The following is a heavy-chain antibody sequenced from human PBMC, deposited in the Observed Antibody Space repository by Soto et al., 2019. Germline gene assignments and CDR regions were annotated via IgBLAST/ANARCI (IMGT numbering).Heavy chain of an antibody. CDR2: ITGGGGGT. D-gene: IGHD2-2*01. CDR1: GFTFSTYA. CDR3: AKPLCISSFCYLSSSAV. V-gene: IGHV3-23*01. J-gene: IGHJ3*01. Sequence: EVQLLESGGGLVQPGGSLRLSCAASGFTFSTYAMTWVRQAPGKGLEWVSTITGGGGGTYYADSVKGRSTISRDNSRNRLYWRMNSLTADDTALYYCAKPLCISSFCYLSSSAVWCQGTMVTVSS.